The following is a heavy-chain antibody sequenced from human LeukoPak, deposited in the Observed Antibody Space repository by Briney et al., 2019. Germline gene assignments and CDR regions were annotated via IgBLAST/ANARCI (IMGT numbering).Heavy chain of an antibody. CDR1: GGSISSYY. D-gene: IGHD7-27*01. CDR2: IYTSGST. Sequence: PSETLSLTCTVSGGSISSYYWSWLRQPAGKGLEWIGRIYTSGSTNYNPSLKSRVTMPVDTSKNQFSLKLRSVTAADTAVYYCARGYNWGSPTRNFYYLDVWGKGTTVAVSS. CDR3: ARGYNWGSPTRNFYYLDV. V-gene: IGHV4-4*07. J-gene: IGHJ6*03.